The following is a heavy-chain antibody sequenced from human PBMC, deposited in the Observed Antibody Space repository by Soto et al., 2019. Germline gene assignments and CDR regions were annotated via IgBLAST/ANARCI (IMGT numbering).Heavy chain of an antibody. CDR1: GFTFSSYA. J-gene: IGHJ5*02. D-gene: IGHD3-3*01. CDR3: AKENDFWSGYAPMGWFDP. V-gene: IGHV3-23*01. CDR2: ISGSGGST. Sequence: GGSLRLSCAASGFTFSSYAMSWVRQAPGKGLEWVSAISGSGGSTYYADSVKGRFTISRDNSKNTLYLQMNSLRAEDTAVYYCAKENDFWSGYAPMGWFDPWGQGTLVTVSS.